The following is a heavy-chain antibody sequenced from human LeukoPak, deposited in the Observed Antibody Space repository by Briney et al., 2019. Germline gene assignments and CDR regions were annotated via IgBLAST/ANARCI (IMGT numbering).Heavy chain of an antibody. Sequence: ASVKVSCKASGYTFTSYDINWVRQATGQGLGWMGWMNPNSGNTGYAQKFQGRVTMTRNTSISTAYMELSSLRSEDTAVYYCARCQYYGSGSYYYYYYMGVWGKGTTVTISS. CDR1: GYTFTSYD. D-gene: IGHD3-10*01. CDR2: MNPNSGNT. V-gene: IGHV1-8*01. CDR3: ARCQYYGSGSYYYYYYMGV. J-gene: IGHJ6*03.